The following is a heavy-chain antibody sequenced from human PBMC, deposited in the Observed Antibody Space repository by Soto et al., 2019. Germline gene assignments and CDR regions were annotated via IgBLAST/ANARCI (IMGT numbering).Heavy chain of an antibody. Sequence: GGSLRLSCEVSGFTFSMYSMRWVRQTPGKGLEWGDKIPQDGVDGHYADSVKGRFTIPRDSGKNSLHLQMNNLRAEATADYYGARDQLIRPAHAFLYGSDVWGQGATVTVSS. CDR1: GFTFSMYS. V-gene: IGHV3-7*03. J-gene: IGHJ6*02. CDR3: ARDQLIRPAHAFLYGSDV. D-gene: IGHD2-2*01. CDR2: IPQDGVDG.